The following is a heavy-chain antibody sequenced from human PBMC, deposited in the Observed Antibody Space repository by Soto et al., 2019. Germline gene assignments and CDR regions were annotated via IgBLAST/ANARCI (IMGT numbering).Heavy chain of an antibody. V-gene: IGHV3-53*01. Sequence: GGSLRLSCGASGLSVSDNYMGWVRQAPGRGLEWVSVMYAGGDTHYADSVKGRFTISRDKSENTLYLQMNSLRDEDTGVYFCVSRIPSWVFDYWGLGTLVTVS. D-gene: IGHD2-21*01. CDR3: VSRIPSWVFDY. J-gene: IGHJ4*01. CDR1: GLSVSDNY. CDR2: MYAGGDT.